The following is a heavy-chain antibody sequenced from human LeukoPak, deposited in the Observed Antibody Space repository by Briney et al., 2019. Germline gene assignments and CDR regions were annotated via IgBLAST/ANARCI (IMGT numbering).Heavy chain of an antibody. Sequence: GGSLRLSCAASGFTFTNFAMNWVRQAPGKGLEWVSAISGGGDRTYYAASVKGRFTISSDYSKDTVYLQMDSLRVEDTAVYYCAKDKFCSGGPCFSTDWGQGTLVTVSS. V-gene: IGHV3-23*01. D-gene: IGHD2-15*01. CDR2: ISGGGDRT. J-gene: IGHJ4*02. CDR3: AKDKFCSGGPCFSTD. CDR1: GFTFTNFA.